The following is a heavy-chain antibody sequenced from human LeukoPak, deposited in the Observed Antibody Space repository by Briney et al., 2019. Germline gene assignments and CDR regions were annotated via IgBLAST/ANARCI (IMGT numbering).Heavy chain of an antibody. CDR3: ARSWFPSVAAPFDY. Sequence: SETLSLTCAVSGGSISSSNWWSWVRQPPGKGLERIGEISHIGSTNYNPSLKSRVTISVDKSKNQFSLELTSVTAADTAVYYCARSWFPSVAAPFDYWGQGTLVTVSS. CDR2: ISHIGST. V-gene: IGHV4-4*02. J-gene: IGHJ4*02. D-gene: IGHD6-19*01. CDR1: GGSISSSNW.